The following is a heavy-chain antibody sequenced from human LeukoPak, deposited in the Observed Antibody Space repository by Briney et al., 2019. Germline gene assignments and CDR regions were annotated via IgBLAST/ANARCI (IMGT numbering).Heavy chain of an antibody. CDR3: ARETYDSSGARFDY. D-gene: IGHD3-22*01. CDR2: IYYSGST. CDR1: GGSISSYY. V-gene: IGHV4-59*01. Sequence: SETLSLTCTVSGGSISSYYWSWIRQPPGKGLEWIGYIYYSGSTNFNPSLKRRVTMSVDTSKNQFSLKLSSVTAADTAVYYCARETYDSSGARFDYWGQGTLVTVSS. J-gene: IGHJ4*02.